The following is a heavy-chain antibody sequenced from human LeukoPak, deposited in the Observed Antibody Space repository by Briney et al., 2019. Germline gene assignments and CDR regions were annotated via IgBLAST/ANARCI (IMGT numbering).Heavy chain of an antibody. J-gene: IGHJ6*02. V-gene: IGHV4-39*07. Sequence: ETLSLTCTVSGGSISSSNYFWGRIRQPPGKGLEWIGSINYSGSIYYNPSLKSRLTISVDTSNKQFSLRLSSVSAADTAIYYCARDLGVRGMDVWGQGTTVTVSS. D-gene: IGHD2-21*01. CDR2: INYSGSI. CDR1: GGSISSSNYF. CDR3: ARDLGVRGMDV.